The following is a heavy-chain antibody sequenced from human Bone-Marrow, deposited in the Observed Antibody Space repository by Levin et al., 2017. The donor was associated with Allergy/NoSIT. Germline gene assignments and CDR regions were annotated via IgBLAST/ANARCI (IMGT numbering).Heavy chain of an antibody. Sequence: GGSLRLSCAASGFSFTKVWMTWVRQAPGKGLEWVGRIKSETDGGTIDYAAPVKGRFTISREDSRSTLYLQMNSMKTEDTAEYYCTTEEWARSRRDDYWGQGTLVTVSS. D-gene: IGHD3-3*01. CDR2: IKSETDGGTI. CDR1: GFSFTKVW. V-gene: IGHV3-15*01. J-gene: IGHJ4*02. CDR3: TTEEWARSRRDDY.